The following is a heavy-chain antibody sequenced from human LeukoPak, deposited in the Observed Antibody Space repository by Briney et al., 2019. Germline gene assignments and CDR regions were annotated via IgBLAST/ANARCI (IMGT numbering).Heavy chain of an antibody. Sequence: GGSVRLSCAASGFTFSSYEMNWVRQAPGKGLEWVSYISSSGSTIYYADSVKGRFTISRDNAKNSLYLQMNSLRAEDTAVYYCAREGDIVVVPAAGPFDYWGQGTLVTVSS. CDR1: GFTFSSYE. D-gene: IGHD2-2*01. J-gene: IGHJ4*02. CDR2: ISSSGSTI. CDR3: AREGDIVVVPAAGPFDY. V-gene: IGHV3-48*03.